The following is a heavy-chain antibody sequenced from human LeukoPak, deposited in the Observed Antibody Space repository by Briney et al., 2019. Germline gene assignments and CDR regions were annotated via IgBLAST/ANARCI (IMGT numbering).Heavy chain of an antibody. CDR1: GYTFTSYG. Sequence: ASVKVSCKASGYTFTSYGISWVRQAPGQGLEWMGWIISYNGNANYAQKFQGRVTMTTDTSTTTAYMELRSLRSDDTAVYYCARISGFGEKILDAFDIWGQGTMVTVSS. V-gene: IGHV1-18*01. D-gene: IGHD3-10*01. J-gene: IGHJ3*02. CDR3: ARISGFGEKILDAFDI. CDR2: IISYNGNA.